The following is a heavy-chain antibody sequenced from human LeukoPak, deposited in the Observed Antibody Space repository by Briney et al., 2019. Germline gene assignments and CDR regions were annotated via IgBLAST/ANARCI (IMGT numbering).Heavy chain of an antibody. CDR1: GGSISSSNYY. V-gene: IGHV4-61*01. Sequence: PAETLSLTCTVSGGSISSSNYYWTRIRQPPGKGLEWIGYIYYSGSTMYNPSRKSRVTMSVDTSKNRFSLKLSSVTAADTAVYCCARYGLYNWFDPWGQGTLGTVSS. J-gene: IGHJ5*02. CDR3: ARYGLYNWFDP. D-gene: IGHD4-17*01. CDR2: IYYSGST.